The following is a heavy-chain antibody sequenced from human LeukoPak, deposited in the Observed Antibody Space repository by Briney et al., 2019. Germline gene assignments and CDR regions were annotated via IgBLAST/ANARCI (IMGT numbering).Heavy chain of an antibody. CDR1: GGSISPYY. V-gene: IGHV4-59*08. D-gene: IGHD3-3*01. J-gene: IGHJ3*02. CDR3: ARHGAVAISYSFDI. CDR2: ILYSGTT. Sequence: PSETLSLTCTVSGGSISPYYWSWIRQTPGKGLEWIGYILYSGTTTNYNPSLKSRVTISVDTSKNQFSLKLNSVTAADTAVYYCARHGAVAISYSFDIWGQGTMVTVSS.